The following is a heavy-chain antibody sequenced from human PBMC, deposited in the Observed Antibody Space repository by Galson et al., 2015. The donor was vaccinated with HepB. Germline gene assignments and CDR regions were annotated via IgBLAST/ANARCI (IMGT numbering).Heavy chain of an antibody. CDR2: ITSSSNTI. CDR3: ARGRTYYYEKGGLDN. Sequence: SLRLSCAGSGFTFSAYGMNWVRQAPGKGLEWVSFITSSSNTIYYADSVKDRFTISRDNGQKTLFLQMSSLRAEDTAVYYCARGRTYYYEKGGLDNWGQGTRVPVSP. CDR1: GFTFSAYG. J-gene: IGHJ4*02. D-gene: IGHD3-22*01. V-gene: IGHV3-48*01.